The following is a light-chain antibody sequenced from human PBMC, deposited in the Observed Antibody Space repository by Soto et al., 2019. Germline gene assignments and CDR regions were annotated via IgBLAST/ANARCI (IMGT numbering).Light chain of an antibody. CDR3: ASLTTTNFV. CDR1: SXDVGAYNL. CDR2: EVT. J-gene: IGLJ1*01. V-gene: IGLV2-14*01. Sequence: QSVLTQPASVSGSPGQSITIWCTGTSXDVGAYNLVSWYQHLPDKAPKLIISEVTNRPSGVSDRFSGSKSGNTASLTISGLQAEDEADYYCASLTTTNFVFGSGTKVTVL.